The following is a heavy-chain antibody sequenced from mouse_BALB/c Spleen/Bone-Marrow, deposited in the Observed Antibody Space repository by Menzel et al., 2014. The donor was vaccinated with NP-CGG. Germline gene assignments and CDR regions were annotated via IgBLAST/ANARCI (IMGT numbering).Heavy chain of an antibody. J-gene: IGHJ4*01. Sequence: VQLQQSGPELVKPGASVKMSCKASGYTFIDYVISWVKQRTGQGLEGIGEIYPGSGSTYYNEKFKGKATLTADKSSNTAYMQLSSLTSEDSAVYFCASRGEVRRHYYAMDYWGQGTSVTVSS. D-gene: IGHD2-14*01. CDR2: IYPGSGST. CDR3: ASRGEVRRHYYAMDY. V-gene: IGHV1-77*01. CDR1: GYTFIDYV.